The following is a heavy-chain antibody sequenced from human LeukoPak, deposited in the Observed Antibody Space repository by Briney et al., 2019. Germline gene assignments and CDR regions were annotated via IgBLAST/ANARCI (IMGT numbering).Heavy chain of an antibody. V-gene: IGHV5-51*01. CDR3: ARPSHSSGWYGEYFQH. CDR2: IYPGDSDT. J-gene: IGHJ1*01. CDR1: GYSFTSYW. D-gene: IGHD6-19*01. Sequence: GESLKISCKGSGYSFTSYWIGWVRLMPGKGLEWMGIIYPGDSDTRYSPSFQGQVTISADKSISTAYLQWSSLKASDTAMYYCARPSHSSGWYGEYFQHWGQGTLVTVSS.